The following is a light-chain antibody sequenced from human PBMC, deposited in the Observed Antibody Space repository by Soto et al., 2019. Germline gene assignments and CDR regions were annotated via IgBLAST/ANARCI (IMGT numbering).Light chain of an antibody. Sequence: IVLTQSPGTLSVSPGERAARSFRASQSVSINLAWYQQKPGQAPRLLIYGASSRATGIPDRFSGSGSGTDFTLTISRLEPEDFAVYYCQQYGSSQTFGQGTKVDTK. CDR2: GAS. CDR3: QQYGSSQT. J-gene: IGKJ1*01. V-gene: IGKV3-20*01. CDR1: QSVSIN.